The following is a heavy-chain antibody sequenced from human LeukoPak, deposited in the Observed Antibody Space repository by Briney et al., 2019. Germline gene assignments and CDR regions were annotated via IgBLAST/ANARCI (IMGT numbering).Heavy chain of an antibody. V-gene: IGHV1-2*02. CDR3: ARDGVVPAARPYFHH. Sequence: GASVKVSFKASGYTFTGYYMHWVRQAPGQGLEWMGWINPNSGGTNYAQKFQGRVTMTRDTSISTAYMELSRLRSDDTAVYYCARDGVVPAARPYFHHWGQGTLVTVSS. CDR2: INPNSGGT. J-gene: IGHJ1*01. D-gene: IGHD2-2*01. CDR1: GYTFTGYY.